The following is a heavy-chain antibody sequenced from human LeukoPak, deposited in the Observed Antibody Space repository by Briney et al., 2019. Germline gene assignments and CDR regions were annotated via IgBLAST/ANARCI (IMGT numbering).Heavy chain of an antibody. CDR1: GGSISTYY. Sequence: SETLSLTCTVSGGSISTYYWSWIRRPPGKGLEWIAYIHASGPTNYNPSLKSRITISVDTSKKQFSLKLSSVTAADTGVYYCSRHDGGIATRPFDNWGQGTLVTVSS. D-gene: IGHD6-6*01. J-gene: IGHJ4*02. CDR3: SRHDGGIATRPFDN. V-gene: IGHV4-4*09. CDR2: IHASGPT.